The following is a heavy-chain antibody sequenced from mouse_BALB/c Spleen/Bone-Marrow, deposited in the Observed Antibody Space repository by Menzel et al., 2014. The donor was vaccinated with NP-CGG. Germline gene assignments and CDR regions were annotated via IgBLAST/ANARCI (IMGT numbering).Heavy chain of an antibody. CDR2: IGPSDSET. CDR1: GYTFTSYW. V-gene: IGHV1-69*02. D-gene: IGHD3-1*01. CDR3: ARGGYSFAY. Sequence: QVQLQQSGAELVKPGAPVKLSCKASGYTFTSYWMNWVKQRPGRGLEWIGRIGPSDSETHYNQKFKDKATLTVDKSSSTAYIQLSSLTSEDSAVYYCARGGYSFAYWGQGTLVAVSA. J-gene: IGHJ3*01.